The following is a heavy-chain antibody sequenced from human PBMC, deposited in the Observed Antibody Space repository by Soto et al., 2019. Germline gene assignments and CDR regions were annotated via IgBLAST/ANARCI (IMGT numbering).Heavy chain of an antibody. J-gene: IGHJ4*02. V-gene: IGHV3-30*18. CDR3: AKGGGDHTDAPDY. CDR2: ISYDGSNK. D-gene: IGHD2-21*02. Sequence: QVQLVESGGGVVQPGRSLRLSCAASGFTFSSYGMHWVRQAPGKGLEWVAVISYDGSNKYYADSVKGRFTISRDNSKNTLYLQMNSLRAEDKAVYYCAKGGGDHTDAPDYWGQGTLVTVSS. CDR1: GFTFSSYG.